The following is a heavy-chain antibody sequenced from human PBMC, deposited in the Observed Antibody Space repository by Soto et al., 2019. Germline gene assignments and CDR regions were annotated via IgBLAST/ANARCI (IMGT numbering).Heavy chain of an antibody. V-gene: IGHV5-51*01. J-gene: IGHJ4*02. CDR1: GYDFFGYW. CDR3: ARSMSQWEPLFDY. CDR2: IYPDDSKT. D-gene: IGHD1-26*01. Sequence: GESLKISCQGSGYDFFGYWIGWVRQMSGDGLEWMGIIYPDDSKTIYSPSFQGQVTLSADKSINTAYLQWSSLKASDTAMYYCARSMSQWEPLFDYWGQGTLVTVSS.